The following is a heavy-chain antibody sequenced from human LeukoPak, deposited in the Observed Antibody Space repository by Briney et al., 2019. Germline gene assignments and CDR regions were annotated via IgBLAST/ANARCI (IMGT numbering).Heavy chain of an antibody. D-gene: IGHD3-22*01. CDR2: IYTSGST. CDR3: ARDFTSYYDSSGSNDAFDI. V-gene: IGHV4-4*07. Sequence: KTSETLSLTCTVSGGSISSYYWSWIRQPAGKGLEWIGRIYTSGSTNYNPSLKSRVTMSVDTSKNQLSLKLSSVTAADTAVYYCARDFTSYYDSSGSNDAFDIWGQGTMVTVSS. CDR1: GGSISSYY. J-gene: IGHJ3*02.